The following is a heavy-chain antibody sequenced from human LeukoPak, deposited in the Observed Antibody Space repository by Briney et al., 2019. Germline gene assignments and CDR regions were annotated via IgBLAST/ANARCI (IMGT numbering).Heavy chain of an antibody. Sequence: SETLSLTCAVYGGSISGYYWAWIRQPPGKRLEWIGEINQSGGTTYNPSLKSRVIISVDTPQSQVSLKVTSVTAADTAVYYCARIDTVSTGGWFDPWGQGTLVTVSS. D-gene: IGHD5/OR15-5a*01. V-gene: IGHV4-34*01. CDR3: ARIDTVSTGGWFDP. CDR1: GGSISGYY. J-gene: IGHJ5*02. CDR2: INQSGGT.